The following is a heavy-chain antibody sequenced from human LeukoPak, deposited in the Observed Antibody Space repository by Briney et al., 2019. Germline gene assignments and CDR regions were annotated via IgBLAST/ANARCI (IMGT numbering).Heavy chain of an antibody. CDR1: GFTFSSYG. D-gene: IGHD4-17*01. CDR2: ISSSSSYI. CDR3: ARDRTTVTAYFDY. Sequence: GGSLRLSCAASGFTFSSYGMHWVRQAPGKGLEWVSSISSSSSYIYYADSVKGRFTISRDNAKNSLYLQMNSLRAEDTAVYYCARDRTTVTAYFDYWGQGTLVTVSS. J-gene: IGHJ4*02. V-gene: IGHV3-21*01.